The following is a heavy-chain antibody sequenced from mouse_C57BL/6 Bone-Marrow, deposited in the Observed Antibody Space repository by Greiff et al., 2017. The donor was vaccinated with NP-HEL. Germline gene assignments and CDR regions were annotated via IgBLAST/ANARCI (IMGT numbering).Heavy chain of an antibody. D-gene: IGHD1-1*01. CDR2: IYPRSGNT. V-gene: IGHV1-81*01. CDR1: GYTFTSYG. J-gene: IGHJ3*01. Sequence: VQLQQSGAELARPGASVKLSCKASGYTFTSYGISWVKQRHGQGLEWIGEIYPRSGNTYYNEKFKGKATLTADKSSSTAYMELRSLTSEDSAVYFCASVLNYYGSSYAWFAYWGQGTLVTVSA. CDR3: ASVLNYYGSSYAWFAY.